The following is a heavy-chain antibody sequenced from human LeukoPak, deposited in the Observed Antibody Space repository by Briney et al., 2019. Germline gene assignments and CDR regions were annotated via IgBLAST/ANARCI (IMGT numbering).Heavy chain of an antibody. V-gene: IGHV5-51*01. CDR3: ARSPGGDQLARWGYGMDV. Sequence: GESLKISRKGSGYSFTSYWIGCVGQMSGKGLEWMGIIYPGDSDTRYSPSFQGQGTISADKSISTAYLQWSSLKASDTAMYYCARSPGGDQLARWGYGMDVWGQGTTVTVSS. D-gene: IGHD2-21*02. CDR1: GYSFTSYW. J-gene: IGHJ6*02. CDR2: IYPGDSDT.